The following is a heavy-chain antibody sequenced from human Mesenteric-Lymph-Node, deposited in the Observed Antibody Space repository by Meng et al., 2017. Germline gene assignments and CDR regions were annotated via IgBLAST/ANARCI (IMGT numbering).Heavy chain of an antibody. CDR2: IYYSGST. CDR3: ARDRGGLGAFDY. D-gene: IGHD5-12*01. V-gene: IGHV4-34*01. J-gene: IGHJ4*02. Sequence: QVQLQQGGAGLLKPSATPSLTGAGHAGCFSCYYWSWIRQPPGKGLEWIWYIYYSGSTYYNPSLKSRVTIAVDTSKTQFSLKLSSVTAADTAVYYCARDRGGLGAFDYWGQGTLVTVSS. CDR1: AGCFSCYY.